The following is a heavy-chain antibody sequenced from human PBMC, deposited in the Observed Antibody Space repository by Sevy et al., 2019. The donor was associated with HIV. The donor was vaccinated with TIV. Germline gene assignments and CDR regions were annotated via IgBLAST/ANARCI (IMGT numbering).Heavy chain of an antibody. CDR1: GFTFSSYW. CDR3: ARDWGGGCCYSCYYYGMDV. CDR2: IKQDGSEK. J-gene: IGHJ6*02. V-gene: IGHV3-7*01. Sequence: GGSLRLSCAASGFTFSSYWMSWVRQAPGKGLEWVANIKQDGSEKYYVDSVKGRFTISRDNAKNSLYLQMNSLRAEDTAVYYCARDWGGGCCYSCYYYGMDVWGQGTTVTVSS. D-gene: IGHD2-15*01.